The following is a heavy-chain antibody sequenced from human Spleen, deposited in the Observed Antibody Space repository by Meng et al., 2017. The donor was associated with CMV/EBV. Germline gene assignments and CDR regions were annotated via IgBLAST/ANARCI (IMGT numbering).Heavy chain of an antibody. D-gene: IGHD2/OR15-2a*01. CDR2: INPDGGGT. J-gene: IGHJ5*02. CDR3: ARGEYCTSSSCYWDL. V-gene: IGHV1-2*02. Sequence: ASVKVSCKASGYTFTGYYIHWVRQAPGQGLEWLGWINPDGGGTSYVQKFQGRVTMTRDTSTSTAYMELRRLRSDETAVYYCARGEYCTSSSCYWDLWGQGTLVTVPQ. CDR1: GYTFTGYY.